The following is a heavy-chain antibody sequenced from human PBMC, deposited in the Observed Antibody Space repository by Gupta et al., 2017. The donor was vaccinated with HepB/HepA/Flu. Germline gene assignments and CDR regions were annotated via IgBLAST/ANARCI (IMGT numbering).Heavy chain of an antibody. CDR2: IFWNDVK. CDR1: GFSLTTSGVG. D-gene: IGHD3-9*01. J-gene: IGHJ3*01. Sequence: QITLKESGPTVVKPTQTLTLTCTFPGFSLTTSGVGVGWIRQPPGKALEWLVFIFWNDVKPYKSSLQSRLTITKDTSKNQVVLTMTNMEPGDTATYYCAYSGRGCSLTGFQPFDVWGQGTRVTVSS. CDR3: AYSGRGCSLTGFQPFDV. V-gene: IGHV2-5*01.